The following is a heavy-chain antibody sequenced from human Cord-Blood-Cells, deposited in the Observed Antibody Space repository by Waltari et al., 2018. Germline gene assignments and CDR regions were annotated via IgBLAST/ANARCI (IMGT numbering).Heavy chain of an antibody. J-gene: IGHJ5*02. Sequence: QLQLQESGPGLVKPSETLSLTCTVSGGSISSSSYYWGWIRQPPGKGLEWIGSIYYSGGTYYNPSLKSRVTISVDTSKNQFSLKLSSVTAADTAVYYCARQGQQLVRDWFDPWGQGTLVTVSS. CDR1: GGSISSSSYY. V-gene: IGHV4-39*01. CDR3: ARQGQQLVRDWFDP. CDR2: IYYSGGT. D-gene: IGHD6-13*01.